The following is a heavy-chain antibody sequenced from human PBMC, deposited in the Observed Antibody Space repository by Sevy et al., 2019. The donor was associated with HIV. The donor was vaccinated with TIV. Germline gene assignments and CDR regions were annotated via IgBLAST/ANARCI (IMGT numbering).Heavy chain of an antibody. Sequence: ASVKVSCKASGYTFTGYYMHWVRQAPGQGLEWMGWINPNSGGTNYAQKFQGRVTMTRDTSISTAYMELSRLRSDDTAVYYCARDPRRITMVRGDYYYGMDVWGQGTTVTVSS. V-gene: IGHV1-2*02. CDR3: ARDPRRITMVRGDYYYGMDV. CDR2: INPNSGGT. D-gene: IGHD3-10*01. J-gene: IGHJ6*02. CDR1: GYTFTGYY.